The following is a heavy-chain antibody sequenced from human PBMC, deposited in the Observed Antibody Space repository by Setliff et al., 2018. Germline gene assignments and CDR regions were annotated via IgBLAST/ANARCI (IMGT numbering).Heavy chain of an antibody. Sequence: SETLSLTCTVYGGSFSDYYWGWIRQSPGKRPEWIAEINQSGSTNYNPSLNSRVSVPVDTPTNQFSLKVFSVTAADTAVYYCRFWSSYYKNDYWAQGTLVTVSS. CDR1: GGSFSDYY. V-gene: IGHV4-34*01. D-gene: IGHD3-3*01. J-gene: IGHJ4*02. CDR3: RFWSSYYKNDY. CDR2: INQSGST.